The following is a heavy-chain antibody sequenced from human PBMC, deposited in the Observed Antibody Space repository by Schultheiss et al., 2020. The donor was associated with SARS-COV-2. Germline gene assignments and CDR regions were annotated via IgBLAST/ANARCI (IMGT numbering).Heavy chain of an antibody. J-gene: IGHJ4*02. Sequence: GGSLRLSCAASGFTFSSYEMNWVRQAPGKGLEWVSYISSSGSTIYYADSVKGRFTISRDNAKHSLYLQMNSLRAEDTAVYYCARGKILFDYWGQGTLVTVSS. CDR2: ISSSGSTI. V-gene: IGHV3-48*03. CDR1: GFTFSSYE. CDR3: ARGKILFDY.